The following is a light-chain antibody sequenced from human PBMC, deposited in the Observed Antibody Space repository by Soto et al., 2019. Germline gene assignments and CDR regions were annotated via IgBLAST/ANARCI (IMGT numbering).Light chain of an antibody. V-gene: IGKV3-15*01. CDR3: QQYNNWPLT. CDR1: QSVSSN. J-gene: IGKJ4*02. Sequence: EIVMTQSPATLSVSPGERATLSCRASQSVSSNLAWYQQKPGKAPRLLIYGASTRATGIPARFSGSGSGTEFTLTISNLQSEDFAVYDCQQYNNWPLTFGEGTKVEIK. CDR2: GAS.